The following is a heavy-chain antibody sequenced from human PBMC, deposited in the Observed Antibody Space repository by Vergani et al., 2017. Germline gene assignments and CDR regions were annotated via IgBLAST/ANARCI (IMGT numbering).Heavy chain of an antibody. V-gene: IGHV4-39*07. J-gene: IGHJ6*03. Sequence: QVLLQESGPGLVKPSETLSLTCTVSGGSVDSRKHYWGWIRQPPGKGLEWIGTVSYSGTTYYTPSLKNRVKVSLNTSENQFSLKLSSVTAADTAVYYCARDYYDILTGYYYYYMDVWGKGP. CDR3: ARDYYDILTGYYYYYMDV. D-gene: IGHD3-9*01. CDR1: GGSVDSRKHY. CDR2: VSYSGTT.